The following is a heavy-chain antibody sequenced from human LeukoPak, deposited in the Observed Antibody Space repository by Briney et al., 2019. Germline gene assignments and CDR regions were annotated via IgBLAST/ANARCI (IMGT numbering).Heavy chain of an antibody. CDR3: RAAADLNDY. D-gene: IGHD6-13*01. CDR1: GFTFSGSA. Sequence: GGPLRLSCAPSGFTFSGSAMHWVRQASGKGLEWLGRIRSKADSYTTAYAASVKGRFIVSRDDSKNTAYLQMNSLKTEDTAVYYCRAAADLNDYWGQGTLVTVSS. J-gene: IGHJ4*02. CDR2: IRSKADSYTT. V-gene: IGHV3-73*01.